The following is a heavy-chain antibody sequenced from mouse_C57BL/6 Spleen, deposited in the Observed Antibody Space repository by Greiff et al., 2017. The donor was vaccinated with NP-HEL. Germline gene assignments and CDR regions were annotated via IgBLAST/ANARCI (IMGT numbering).Heavy chain of an antibody. CDR3: ARRATTVVATNYYYAMYY. D-gene: IGHD1-1*01. CDR1: GYTFTSYW. CDR2: IHPNSGST. Sequence: VQLQQSGAELVKPGASVKLSCKASGYTFTSYWMHWVKQRPGQGLEWIGMIHPNSGSTNYTEKFKSKVTLNVDKSSSKAYMQLSSLTSEDAAVYYCARRATTVVATNYYYAMYYWGQGTSVTVSS. J-gene: IGHJ4*01. V-gene: IGHV1-64*01.